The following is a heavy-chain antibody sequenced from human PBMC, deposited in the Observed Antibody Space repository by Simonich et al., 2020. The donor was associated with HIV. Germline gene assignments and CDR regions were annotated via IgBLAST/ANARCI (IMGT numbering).Heavy chain of an antibody. Sequence: EVQLVESGGGLVKPGGSLRLSCAASGFTFSSYSMNWVRQAPGKGLGWVSSISSSSSYIYYADSVKGRFTISRDNAKNSLYLQMNSLRAEDTAVYYCARDGAAAGHDYWGQGTLVTVSS. J-gene: IGHJ4*02. CDR3: ARDGAAAGHDY. CDR2: ISSSSSYI. D-gene: IGHD6-13*01. CDR1: GFTFSSYS. V-gene: IGHV3-21*01.